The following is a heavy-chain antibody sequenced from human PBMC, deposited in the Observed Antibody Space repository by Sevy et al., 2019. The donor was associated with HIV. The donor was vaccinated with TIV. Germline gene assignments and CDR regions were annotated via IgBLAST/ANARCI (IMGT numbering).Heavy chain of an antibody. CDR1: GFTFSSYW. CDR3: ARGTRCTNGACYDYYYYGMDV. V-gene: IGHV3-7*01. J-gene: IGHJ6*02. CDR2: IKQDGSEK. Sequence: GGSLRLSCAASGFTFSSYWMSWVRQAPGKGLEWVANIKQDGSEKYYVDSVKGRFTISRDNAKNSLYLQMNSLRAEDTAVYYCARGTRCTNGACYDYYYYGMDVWGQGTTVTVSS. D-gene: IGHD2-8*01.